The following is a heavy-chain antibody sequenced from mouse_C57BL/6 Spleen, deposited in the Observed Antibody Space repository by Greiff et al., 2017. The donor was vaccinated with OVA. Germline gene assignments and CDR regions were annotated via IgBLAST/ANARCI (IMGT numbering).Heavy chain of an antibody. J-gene: IGHJ4*01. CDR1: GYTFTDYN. Sequence: EVKLMESGPELVKPGASVKMSCKASGYTFTDYNMHWVKQSHGKSLEWIGYINPNNGGTSYNQKFKGKATLTVNKSSSTAYMELRSLTSEDSAVYYCASHGNYDGYYAMDYWGQGTSVTVSS. CDR3: ASHGNYDGYYAMDY. V-gene: IGHV1-22*01. D-gene: IGHD2-1*01. CDR2: INPNNGGT.